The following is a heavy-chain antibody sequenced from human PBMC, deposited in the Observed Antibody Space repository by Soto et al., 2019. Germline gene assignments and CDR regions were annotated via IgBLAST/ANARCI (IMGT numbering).Heavy chain of an antibody. Sequence: EVQLLESGGGLVQPGGSLRLSCAASGFTFSSYAMSWVRQAPGKGLEWVSAISGSGGSTYYADSVKGRFTISRDNSKNTLYLQMNSLRAEDTAVYYCAASAYYDIWRGYYGYTTYFDYCGQGTLVTVSS. D-gene: IGHD3-3*01. CDR3: AASAYYDIWRGYYGYTTYFDY. CDR2: ISGSGGST. CDR1: GFTFSSYA. V-gene: IGHV3-23*01. J-gene: IGHJ4*02.